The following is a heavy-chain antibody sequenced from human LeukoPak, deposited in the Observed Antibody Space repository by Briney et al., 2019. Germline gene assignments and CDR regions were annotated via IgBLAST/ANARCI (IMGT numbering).Heavy chain of an antibody. CDR2: ISPDGSET. CDR3: ARPRVPDS. Sequence: PGGSLRLSCAASGFTFSSSWMSWVRQAPGKGLEWVANISPDGSETHYVDSVKGRFTISRDNAKNSLYLQMNSLRAEDTAVYYCARPRVPDSWGQGTLVIVSS. J-gene: IGHJ4*02. CDR1: GFTFSSSW. V-gene: IGHV3-7*01.